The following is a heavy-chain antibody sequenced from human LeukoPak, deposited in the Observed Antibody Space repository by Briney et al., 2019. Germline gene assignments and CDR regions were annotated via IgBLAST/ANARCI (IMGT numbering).Heavy chain of an antibody. J-gene: IGHJ4*02. CDR2: IYYREST. Sequence: NPSETLSLTCTVSGGSISSYYWSWIRQPPGKGLEWIGYIYYRESTNYNPSLKSRITISVDTSKSQFSLKVSSVTAADTAVYYCATTSYYDGNSAFEYWGQGTLVTVSS. CDR3: ATTSYYDGNSAFEY. V-gene: IGHV4-59*01. CDR1: GGSISSYY. D-gene: IGHD4-23*01.